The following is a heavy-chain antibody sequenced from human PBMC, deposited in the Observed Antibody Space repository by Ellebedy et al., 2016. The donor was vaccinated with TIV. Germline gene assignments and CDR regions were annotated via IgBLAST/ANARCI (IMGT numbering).Heavy chain of an antibody. D-gene: IGHD4-17*01. Sequence: PGGSLRLSCTVHGGSINSYYWNWIRQPAGKGLEWIGRRFTSGNTKYNPSPRSRVTISLDTSTNQFSLKLTSVTAADTAVYFCAGESQTTGYNWFDPWGQGLLVTVSS. CDR1: GGSINSYY. CDR3: AGESQTTGYNWFDP. J-gene: IGHJ5*02. CDR2: RFTSGNT. V-gene: IGHV4-4*07.